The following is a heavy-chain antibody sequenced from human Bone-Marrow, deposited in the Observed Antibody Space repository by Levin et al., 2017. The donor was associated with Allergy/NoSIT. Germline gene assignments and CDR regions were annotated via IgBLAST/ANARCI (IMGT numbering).Heavy chain of an antibody. V-gene: IGHV4-59*01. D-gene: IGHD7-27*01. Sequence: LSQTLSLTCTVSGGSISSYYWSWIRQPPGKGLEWIGYIYYSGSTTYNPSLKSRVTISVDRSKNQFSLNLSSVTAADTALYYCARTPGSRHYMDVWAKGTTVTVSS. CDR3: ARTPGSRHYMDV. CDR2: IYYSGST. CDR1: GGSISSYY. J-gene: IGHJ6*03.